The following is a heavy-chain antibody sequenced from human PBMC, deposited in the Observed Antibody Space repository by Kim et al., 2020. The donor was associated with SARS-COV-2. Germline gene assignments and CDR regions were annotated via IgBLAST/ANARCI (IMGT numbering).Heavy chain of an antibody. D-gene: IGHD4-17*01. J-gene: IGHJ6*02. CDR1: GYSFTSYW. Sequence: GESLKISCKGSGYSFTSYWIGWVRQMPGKGLEWMGIIYPGDSDTRYSPSFQGQVTISADKSISTAYLQWSSLKASDTAMYYCARRGATVVTHAYYGMDVWGQGTTVTVSS. CDR3: ARRGATVVTHAYYGMDV. CDR2: IYPGDSDT. V-gene: IGHV5-51*01.